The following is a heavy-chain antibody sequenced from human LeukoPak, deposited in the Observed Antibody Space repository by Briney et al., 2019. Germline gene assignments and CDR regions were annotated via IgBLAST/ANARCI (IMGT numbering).Heavy chain of an antibody. CDR2: IYYSGVT. Sequence: SETLSLTCTVSGGSISGYYWNWIRQPPGKGLEWIGYIYYSGVTKYNPSLKSRVTISVDTSKNHSSLRLTSVTAADTAVYYCARMYSSSSFFDFWGQGTLVTVSS. V-gene: IGHV4-59*08. D-gene: IGHD6-6*01. J-gene: IGHJ4*02. CDR3: ARMYSSSSFFDF. CDR1: GGSISGYY.